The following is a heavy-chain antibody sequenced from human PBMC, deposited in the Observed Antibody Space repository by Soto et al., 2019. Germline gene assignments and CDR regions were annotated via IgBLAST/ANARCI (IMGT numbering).Heavy chain of an antibody. CDR1: GFSLTTSGVG. CDR3: AHRGYMYGNWDHGYFDY. J-gene: IGHJ4*02. D-gene: IGHD7-27*01. Sequence: GSGPTLVNPTQTLALTCTFSGFSLTTSGVGVGWIRKTPGKALEWLAVIYWDDDKRYNPSLKNRLTITKDTSKNQVVLIMADMDPVDTGTYFCAHRGYMYGNWDHGYFDYWGQGTLVTVSS. CDR2: IYWDDDK. V-gene: IGHV2-5*02.